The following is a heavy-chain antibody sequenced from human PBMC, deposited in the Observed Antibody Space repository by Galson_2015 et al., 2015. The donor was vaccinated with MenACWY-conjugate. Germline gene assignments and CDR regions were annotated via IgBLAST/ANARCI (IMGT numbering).Heavy chain of an antibody. V-gene: IGHV3-74*01. CDR3: ARHGMDV. CDR1: GFTFSSFW. Sequence: SLRLSCAASGFTFSSFWMHWVRQAPGKGLLWVSHINNDGSSTNYADSVKGRFTISRDNAKNTLYLQMNSLRAEDTAMYYCARHGMDVWGQETTVTVSS. CDR2: INNDGSST. J-gene: IGHJ6*02.